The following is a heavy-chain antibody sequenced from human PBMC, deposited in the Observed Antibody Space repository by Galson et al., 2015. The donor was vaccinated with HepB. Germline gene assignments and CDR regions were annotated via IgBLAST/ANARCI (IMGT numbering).Heavy chain of an antibody. CDR3: ARDAAVWSDGRYKSHQRYIDV. Sequence: SCAASGFTFRNYGIHWVRQAPGKGLEWVAFIYSDGRHKNYTDSVKGRFTVSRDNSKSTLYLQMSSLRIEDTALYFCARDAAVWSDGRYKSHQRYIDVWGKGTTVIVS. CDR1: GFTFRNYG. J-gene: IGHJ6*03. CDR2: IYSDGRHK. D-gene: IGHD1-1*01. V-gene: IGHV3-33*01.